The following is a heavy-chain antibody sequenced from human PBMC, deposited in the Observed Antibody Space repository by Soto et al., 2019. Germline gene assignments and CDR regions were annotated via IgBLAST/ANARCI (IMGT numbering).Heavy chain of an antibody. J-gene: IGHJ4*02. Sequence: PSETLSLTCAVSGGSITSDDNWWSWVRQPPGKGLEWIGEIYHSGSTNYNPSLNSRVTISVDKSKNQFSLKLTSVTAADTAVYYCVSSSWYSLDYWGQGTLGTVSS. V-gene: IGHV4-4*02. CDR3: VSSSWYSLDY. CDR2: IYHSGST. D-gene: IGHD6-13*01. CDR1: GGSITSDDNW.